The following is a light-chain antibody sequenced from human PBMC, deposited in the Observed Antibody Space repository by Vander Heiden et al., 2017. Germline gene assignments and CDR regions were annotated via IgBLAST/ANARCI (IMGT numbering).Light chain of an antibody. J-gene: IGKJ1*01. Sequence: DIVMTPSPDSLAVSLGERATINCKSSQSVLYSSNNKNYLAWYQHKPGQPPKLLIYWASTRESGVPDRFSGSGSGTDFTLTISSLQAEDVAVYYCQHYYANPSTFGQGTRVEI. CDR3: QHYYANPST. CDR1: QSVLYSSNNKNY. V-gene: IGKV4-1*01. CDR2: WAS.